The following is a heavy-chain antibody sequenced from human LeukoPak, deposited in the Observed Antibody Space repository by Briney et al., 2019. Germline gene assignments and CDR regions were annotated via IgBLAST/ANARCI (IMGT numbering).Heavy chain of an antibody. J-gene: IGHJ3*02. CDR2: ISSSGTTK. D-gene: IGHD2/OR15-2a*01. V-gene: IGHV3-48*03. CDR3: ARSNRDAFDM. CDR1: GFTFSSYE. Sequence: GGSLRLSCAASGFTFSSYEMNWVRQGPGKGLEWVSYISSSGTTKYYADSVKGRFTLSSDNAKKSLSLQMNSLRAEDTAIYYCARSNRDAFDMWGQGTVVTVSS.